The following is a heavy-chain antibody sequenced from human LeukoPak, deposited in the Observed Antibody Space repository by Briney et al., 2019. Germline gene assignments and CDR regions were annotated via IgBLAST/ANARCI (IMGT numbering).Heavy chain of an antibody. J-gene: IGHJ6*02. V-gene: IGHV1-18*01. D-gene: IGHD4-23*01. CDR2: ISAYNGNT. Sequence: ASVKVSCKASGYTFTSYGISWVRQAPGQGLEWMEWISAYNGNTNYAQKLQGRVTMTTDTSTSTAYMELRSLRSDDTAVYYCARYLGGGDYYYYGMDVWGQGTTVTVSS. CDR3: ARYLGGGDYYYYGMDV. CDR1: GYTFTSYG.